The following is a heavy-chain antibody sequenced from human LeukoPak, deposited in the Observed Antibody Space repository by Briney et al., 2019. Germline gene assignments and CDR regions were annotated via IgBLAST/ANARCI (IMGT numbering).Heavy chain of an antibody. Sequence: ASVKVSCKASGYTFTGYYMHWVRQAPGQGLEWMGWISAYNGNTNYAQKLQGRVTMTTDTSTSTAYMEVRSLRSDDTAVYYCAREGYGGNSMAFDIWGQGTMVTVSS. J-gene: IGHJ3*02. CDR3: AREGYGGNSMAFDI. CDR2: ISAYNGNT. V-gene: IGHV1-18*04. D-gene: IGHD4-23*01. CDR1: GYTFTGYY.